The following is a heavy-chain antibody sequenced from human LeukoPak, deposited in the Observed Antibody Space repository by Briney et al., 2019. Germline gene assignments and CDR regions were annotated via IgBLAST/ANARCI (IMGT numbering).Heavy chain of an antibody. V-gene: IGHV1-24*01. CDR1: GYTLTELS. Sequence: ASVKVSCKVSGYTLTELSMHWVRQAPGKGLEWMGGFDPEDGETIYAQKFQGRVTMTEDTSTDTAYMELSSLRSEDTAVYYCATRSPVMPPEAFDIWGQGTMVTVFS. J-gene: IGHJ3*02. D-gene: IGHD3-16*01. CDR2: FDPEDGET. CDR3: ATRSPVMPPEAFDI.